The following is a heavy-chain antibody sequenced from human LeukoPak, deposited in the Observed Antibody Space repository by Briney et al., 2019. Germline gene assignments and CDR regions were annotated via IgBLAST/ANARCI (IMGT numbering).Heavy chain of an antibody. CDR1: GFTFSSYG. V-gene: IGHV3-30*18. Sequence: GGSQRLSCAASGFTFSSYGMHWVRQAPGKGLEWVAVISYDGSNKYYADSVKGRFTISRDNSKNTLYLQMNSLRAEDTAVYYCAKDLITTTRQVWGQGTLVTVSS. D-gene: IGHD3-3*01. CDR3: AKDLITTTRQV. J-gene: IGHJ4*02. CDR2: ISYDGSNK.